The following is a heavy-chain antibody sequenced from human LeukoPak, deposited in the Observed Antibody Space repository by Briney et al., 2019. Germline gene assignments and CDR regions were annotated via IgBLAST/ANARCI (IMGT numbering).Heavy chain of an antibody. CDR2: IKRDGSEK. V-gene: IGHV3-7*03. Sequence: GVLRLSCAASGFTFSSYWMSWVRQAPGKGLEWVANIKRDGSEKYYVDSVKGRFTISRDNAKNSLYLQMNSLRAEDTAVYYCARATTLVASKAFDIWGQGTMVTVSS. CDR3: ARATTLVASKAFDI. D-gene: IGHD2-8*02. CDR1: GFTFSSYW. J-gene: IGHJ3*02.